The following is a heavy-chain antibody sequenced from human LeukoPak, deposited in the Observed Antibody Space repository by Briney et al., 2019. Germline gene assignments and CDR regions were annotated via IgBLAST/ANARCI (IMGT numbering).Heavy chain of an antibody. CDR3: AGRIYSSRYNWFDP. D-gene: IGHD6-13*01. CDR2: IYYSGST. V-gene: IGHV4-39*07. CDR1: GGSISSSSYY. Sequence: SETLSLTCTVSGGSISSSSYYWGWIRQPPGKGLEWIGSIYYSGSTYYNPSLKSRVTISVDTSKNQFSLKLSSVTAADTAVYYCAGRIYSSRYNWFDPWGQGTLVTVSS. J-gene: IGHJ5*02.